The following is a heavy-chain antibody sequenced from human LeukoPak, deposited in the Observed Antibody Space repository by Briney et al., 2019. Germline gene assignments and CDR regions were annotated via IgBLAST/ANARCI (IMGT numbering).Heavy chain of an antibody. Sequence: SETLSLTCAVSGGSIISYYWAWIWQPPGKGLEWIGYIYYSGITDYNPSLKSRVTMSVDTSKNQFSLKLTSVTAADTAVYYCAREGSGAAGTFDYWGQGTLVTVSS. V-gene: IGHV4-59*01. CDR1: GGSIISYY. J-gene: IGHJ4*02. D-gene: IGHD6-19*01. CDR3: AREGSGAAGTFDY. CDR2: IYYSGIT.